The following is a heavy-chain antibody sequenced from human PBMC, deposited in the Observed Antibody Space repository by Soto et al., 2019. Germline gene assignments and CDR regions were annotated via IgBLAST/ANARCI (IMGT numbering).Heavy chain of an antibody. V-gene: IGHV3-9*01. CDR3: AKEYPYYYYMDV. CDR2: ISWNSGSI. Sequence: PGGSLRLSCAASGFTFDDYAMHWVRQAPGKGLEWVSGISWNSGSIGYADSVKGRFTISRDNAKNSLYLQMNSLRAEDTALYYCAKEYPYYYYMDVWGKGTTVTVSS. CDR1: GFTFDDYA. J-gene: IGHJ6*03.